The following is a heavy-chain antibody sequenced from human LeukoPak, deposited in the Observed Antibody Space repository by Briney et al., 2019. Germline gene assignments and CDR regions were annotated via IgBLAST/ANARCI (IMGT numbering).Heavy chain of an antibody. V-gene: IGHV4-34*01. D-gene: IGHD2-2*01. CDR1: GGSFSGYY. Sequence: SETLSLTCAVYGGSFSGYYWSWIRQPPGKGLEWIGYIYYSGSTYYNPSLKSRVTISVDTSKNQFSLKLSSVTAADTAVYYCARDKSITSPYYFDYWGQGTLVTVSS. CDR2: IYYSGST. J-gene: IGHJ4*02. CDR3: ARDKSITSPYYFDY.